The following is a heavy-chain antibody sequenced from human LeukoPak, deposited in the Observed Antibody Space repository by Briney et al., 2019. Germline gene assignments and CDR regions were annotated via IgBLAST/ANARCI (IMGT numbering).Heavy chain of an antibody. D-gene: IGHD1-7*01. CDR1: GYTFTSYY. Sequence: ASVKVSFKASGYTFTSYYMHWVRQAPGQGLEWMGIINPSGGSTSYAQKFQGRVTLTRDMSTSTDYLELSGLRSEDTAVYYCARDGYNWNYVGIDYWGQGTLVTVSS. J-gene: IGHJ4*02. CDR3: ARDGYNWNYVGIDY. CDR2: INPSGGST. V-gene: IGHV1-46*01.